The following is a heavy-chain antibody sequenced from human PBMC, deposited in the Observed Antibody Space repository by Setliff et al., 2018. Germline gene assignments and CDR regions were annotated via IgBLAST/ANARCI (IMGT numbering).Heavy chain of an antibody. CDR1: GGSISSYY. CDR3: ARGVAVAGTNTFDY. Sequence: SETLSLTCTVSGGSISSYYWSWIRQPAGKGLEWIGHIYIGGSANYNPSLKSRVTMSVDTSKNQFSLKLSSVTAADTAVYYCARGVAVAGTNTFDYWGQGTLVTVSS. V-gene: IGHV4-4*07. J-gene: IGHJ4*02. CDR2: IYIGGSA. D-gene: IGHD6-19*01.